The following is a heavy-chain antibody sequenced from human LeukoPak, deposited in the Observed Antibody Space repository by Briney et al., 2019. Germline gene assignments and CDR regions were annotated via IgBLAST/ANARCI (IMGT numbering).Heavy chain of an antibody. D-gene: IGHD3-10*01. J-gene: IGHJ4*02. CDR1: GDSVSSNSAA. CDR3: AGDKTGSGYADY. V-gene: IGHV6-1*01. Sequence: SQTLSLACAISGDSVSSNSAAWNWIRQSPSRGLEWLGRTYYRSKWYNDYAVSVKSRITISPDTSRNQFSLQLSSVTPEDTAVYYCAGDKTGSGYADYWGQGTLVTVSS. CDR2: TYYRSKWYN.